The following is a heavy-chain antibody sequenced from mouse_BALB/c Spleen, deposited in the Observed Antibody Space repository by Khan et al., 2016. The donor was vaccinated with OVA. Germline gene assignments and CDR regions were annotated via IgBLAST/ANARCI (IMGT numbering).Heavy chain of an antibody. V-gene: IGHV5-6*01. CDR3: VRLAYYYDSEGFAY. Sequence: EVQLQESGGDLVKPEGSLKLSCAASGFTFSTYGMSWVRQTPDKRLEWVATISSGGSYTYYPDSVQGRFTISRDNAKNTLYLQMSRLKSEDTAMFYGVRLAYYYDSEGFAYWGQGTLVTVSA. CDR2: ISSGGSYT. D-gene: IGHD1-1*01. J-gene: IGHJ3*01. CDR1: GFTFSTYG.